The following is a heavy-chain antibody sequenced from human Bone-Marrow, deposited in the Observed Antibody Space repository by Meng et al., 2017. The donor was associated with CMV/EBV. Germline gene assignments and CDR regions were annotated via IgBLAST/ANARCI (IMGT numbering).Heavy chain of an antibody. CDR2: ISSSGSTI. J-gene: IGHJ4*02. V-gene: IGHV3-11*04. CDR1: GFTFSDYY. D-gene: IGHD2-2*02. Sequence: GESLKISCAASGFTFSDYYMSWIRQAPGKGLEWVSYISSSGSTIYYADSVKGRFTISRDNAKISLYLQMNSLRAEDTAVYYCARVAQWYCSSTSCYNDYWGQGTLVTVSS. CDR3: ARVAQWYCSSTSCYNDY.